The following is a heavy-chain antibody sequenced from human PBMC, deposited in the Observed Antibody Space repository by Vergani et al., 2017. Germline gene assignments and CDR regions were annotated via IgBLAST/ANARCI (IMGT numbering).Heavy chain of an antibody. CDR1: GGSMSGYY. D-gene: IGHD2-21*02. J-gene: IGHJ5*02. CDR2: MYHMGST. Sequence: QVQLQESGPGLLKPSQTLSLTCTVSGGSMSGYYWSWIRQPPGKELEWIGDMYHMGSTNYNPSLKTRVTISGDTSKNQFSLKLNSVTAADTAVYYCGRVADFYCFGSRLLDLWGQGILVTVSS. V-gene: IGHV4-59*01. CDR3: GRVADFYCFGSRLLDL.